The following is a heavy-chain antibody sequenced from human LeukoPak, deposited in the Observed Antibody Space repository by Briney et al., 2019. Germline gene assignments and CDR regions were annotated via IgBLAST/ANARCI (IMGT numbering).Heavy chain of an antibody. CDR2: ISSSSSYI. J-gene: IGHJ4*02. CDR3: ARDPKLWFGELSPSYFDY. CDR1: GFTFSSYW. Sequence: AGGSLRLSCAASGFTFSSYWMSWVRQAPGKGLEWVSSISSSSSYIYYADSVKGRFTISRDNAKNSLYLQMNSLRVEDTAVYYCARDPKLWFGELSPSYFDYWGQGTLVTVSS. D-gene: IGHD3-10*01. V-gene: IGHV3-21*01.